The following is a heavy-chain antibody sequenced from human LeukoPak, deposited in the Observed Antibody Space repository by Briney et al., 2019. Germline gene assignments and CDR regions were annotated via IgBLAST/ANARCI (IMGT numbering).Heavy chain of an antibody. CDR3: ARRFAVTTNYYYYGMDV. V-gene: IGHV1-18*01. Sequence: ASVKVSCKASGYTFTSYGISWVRQAPGQGLEWMGWISAYNGNTNYAQKFQGRVTMTRDTSTSTVYMELSSLRSEDTAVYYCARRFAVTTNYYYYGMDVWGQGTTVTVSS. CDR1: GYTFTSYG. CDR2: ISAYNGNT. D-gene: IGHD4-17*01. J-gene: IGHJ6*02.